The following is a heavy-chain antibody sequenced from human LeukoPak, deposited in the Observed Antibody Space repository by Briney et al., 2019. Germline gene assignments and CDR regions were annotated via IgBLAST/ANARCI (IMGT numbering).Heavy chain of an antibody. CDR3: ARIRLDYSETRIDSFDI. V-gene: IGHV3-53*04. CDR2: IYSGGST. J-gene: IGHJ3*02. Sequence: GGFLRLSCAASGFIISSNYMSWVRQAPGKGLEWVSSIYSGGSTHYADSVKGRYTISRHNPNTLCLQMNSLKTEDTAVYYCARIRLDYSETRIDSFDIWGQGTMVTVSS. CDR1: GFIISSNY. D-gene: IGHD3-22*01.